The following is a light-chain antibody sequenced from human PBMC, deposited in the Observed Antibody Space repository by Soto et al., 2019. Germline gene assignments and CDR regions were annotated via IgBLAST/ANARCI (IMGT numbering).Light chain of an antibody. CDR3: HQHGGTTET. CDR1: QSVSNNY. CDR2: RAS. V-gene: IGKV3-20*01. Sequence: VFTHYPTTLSASPSHRSTHAFSSSQSVSNNYVAWYQQKPGQAPRLLIFRASNKATGVPDRFSGSGSGTEFILTISALEPEDSGIYHCHQHGGTTETFGQGTKVDIK. J-gene: IGKJ1*01.